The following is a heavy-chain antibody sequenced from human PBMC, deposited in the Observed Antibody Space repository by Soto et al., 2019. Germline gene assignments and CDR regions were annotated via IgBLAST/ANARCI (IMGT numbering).Heavy chain of an antibody. CDR2: FDPEDGET. J-gene: IGHJ4*02. D-gene: IGHD6-13*01. Sequence: ASVKVSCKVSGYTLTELSMHWVRQAPGKGLEWMGGFDPEDGETIYAQKFQGRVTMTEDTSTDTAYMELSSLRSEDTAVYYCATTHLYSCSWFFDYWGQVTLVTASS. V-gene: IGHV1-24*01. CDR1: GYTLTELS. CDR3: ATTHLYSCSWFFDY.